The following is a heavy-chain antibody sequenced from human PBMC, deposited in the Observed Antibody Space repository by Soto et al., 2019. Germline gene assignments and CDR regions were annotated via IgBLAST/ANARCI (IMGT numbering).Heavy chain of an antibody. J-gene: IGHJ4*02. CDR2: IYYTGTT. CDR1: GGSIRDYY. D-gene: IGHD3-22*01. Sequence: SETLSLTCTVSGGSIRDYYWSWIRQPPGKGLEWIGYIYYTGTTTYNPSLKSRLTISGDTSKNQFSLKLRSVTSADTAVYYCARLGGYYQAFDNWGQGTLVTVSS. CDR3: ARLGGYYQAFDN. V-gene: IGHV4-59*08.